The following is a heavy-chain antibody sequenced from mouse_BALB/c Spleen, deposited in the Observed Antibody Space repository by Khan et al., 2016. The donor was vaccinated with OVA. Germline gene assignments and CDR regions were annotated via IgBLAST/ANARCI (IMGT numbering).Heavy chain of an antibody. Sequence: VQLQDSGPGLVAPSQSLSTTCTISGFSLTNYGVHWVRQPPGKGLEWLVVLWSDGSTTYNSALKSRLTISKDNFKSQVFLKMNSLQTDDTAVYFCARQPYYHYNIMDYWGQGTSVTVSA. V-gene: IGHV2-6-1*01. D-gene: IGHD2-10*01. J-gene: IGHJ4*01. CDR3: ARQPYYHYNIMDY. CDR2: LWSDGST. CDR1: GFSLTNYG.